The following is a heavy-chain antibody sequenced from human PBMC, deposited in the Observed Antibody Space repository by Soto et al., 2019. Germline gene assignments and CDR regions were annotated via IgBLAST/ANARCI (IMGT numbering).Heavy chain of an antibody. V-gene: IGHV3-33*01. CDR2: IWYDGSDK. J-gene: IGHJ4*02. D-gene: IGHD6-19*01. CDR3: ARDRYSSGWYDLDY. CDR1: GFTFSSYG. Sequence: QVQLVESGGGVVQPGRSLRLSCAASGFTFSSYGMHWVRQAPGKGLEWVAVIWYDGSDKYYADSVKGRFTISRDNSKNPLDWQMNSLRAEDTAVYYCARDRYSSGWYDLDYWGQGTLVTVSS.